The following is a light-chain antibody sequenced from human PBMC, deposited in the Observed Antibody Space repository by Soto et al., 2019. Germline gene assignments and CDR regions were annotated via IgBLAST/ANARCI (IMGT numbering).Light chain of an antibody. Sequence: DIQMTQSPSTLSASVGDRVTITCRASQSISSWLAWYQQKPGKAPKLLIYDASSLESGVPSRFSGSGSGTEFPLPISSLQPDDFATYYCQQYNSLTFGGGTKVEIK. CDR1: QSISSW. CDR2: DAS. V-gene: IGKV1-5*01. CDR3: QQYNSLT. J-gene: IGKJ4*01.